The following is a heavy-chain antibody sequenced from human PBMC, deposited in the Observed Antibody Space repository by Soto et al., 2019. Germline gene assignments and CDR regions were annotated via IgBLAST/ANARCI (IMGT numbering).Heavy chain of an antibody. J-gene: IGHJ4*02. CDR2: IIPIFGTA. CDR3: ARVLSTYYYDSSGYYRDY. V-gene: IGHV1-69*01. Sequence: QVQLVQSGAEVKKPGSSVKVSCKASGGTFSSYAISWVRQAPGQGLEWMGGIIPIFGTANYAQKFQGRVTITADESTSTAYMELSSLRSEDTAMYYCARVLSTYYYDSSGYYRDYWGQGTLVTVSS. CDR1: GGTFSSYA. D-gene: IGHD3-22*01.